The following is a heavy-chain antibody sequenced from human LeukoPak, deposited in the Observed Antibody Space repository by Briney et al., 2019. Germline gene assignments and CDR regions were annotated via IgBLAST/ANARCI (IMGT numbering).Heavy chain of an antibody. CDR2: ISYDGSNK. CDR1: GFTFSSYA. CDR3: AKRGDYFDSSGHYSWAFDY. J-gene: IGHJ4*02. V-gene: IGHV3-30-3*02. D-gene: IGHD3-22*01. Sequence: GRSLRLSCAASGFTFSSYAMHWVRQAPGKGLEWVAVISYDGSNKYYADSVKGRFTISRDNSKNTLYLQMNSLRTEDTAVYYYAKRGDYFDSSGHYSWAFDYWGQGTLVTVSS.